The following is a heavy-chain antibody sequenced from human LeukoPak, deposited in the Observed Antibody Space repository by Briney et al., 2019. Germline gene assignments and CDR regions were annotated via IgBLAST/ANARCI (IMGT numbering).Heavy chain of an antibody. CDR3: ARGQQLVSGDAFDI. CDR2: IRRGGTDK. D-gene: IGHD6-6*01. Sequence: GGSLRLSCAASGFTFSTYGMHWVRQAPGKGLEWVAFIRRGGTDKYYADSVKGRFTISRDNSKNTLYLQMNSLRAEDTAVYFCARGQQLVSGDAFDIWGQGTMVTVSS. V-gene: IGHV3-30*02. CDR1: GFTFSTYG. J-gene: IGHJ3*02.